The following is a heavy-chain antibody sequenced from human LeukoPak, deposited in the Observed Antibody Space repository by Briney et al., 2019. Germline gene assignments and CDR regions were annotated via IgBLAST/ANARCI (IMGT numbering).Heavy chain of an antibody. CDR3: AREGDSSSVGWFDP. D-gene: IGHD6-13*01. CDR1: GYSISSGYY. J-gene: IGHJ5*02. V-gene: IGHV4-38-2*02. Sequence: AETLSLTCAVAGYSISSGYYWGWIRQPPGKGLEWIGNIYHSGNTYYTPSLKSRVTLSVDTSKNQCSRKLSSVTAAHTAVFYCAREGDSSSVGWFDPWGRGTLVTVSS. CDR2: IYHSGNT.